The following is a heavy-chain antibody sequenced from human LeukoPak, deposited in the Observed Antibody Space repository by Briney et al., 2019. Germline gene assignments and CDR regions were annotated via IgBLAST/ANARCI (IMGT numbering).Heavy chain of an antibody. D-gene: IGHD1-26*01. V-gene: IGHV3-30*02. CDR2: IQDEGISK. Sequence: GGSLRLSCLGSGFPFRSYDMHWVRQAPGKGPEWVAYIQDEGISKNYGDSVKGRFDISRDNSKNTVCLDMASLTVADTALYYCAKARDSANYYFDSWGHGTLVIVSS. J-gene: IGHJ4*01. CDR3: AKARDSANYYFDS. CDR1: GFPFRSYD.